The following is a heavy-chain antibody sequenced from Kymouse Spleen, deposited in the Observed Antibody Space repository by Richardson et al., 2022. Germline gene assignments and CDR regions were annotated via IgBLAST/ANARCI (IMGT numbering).Heavy chain of an antibody. CDR1: GGSISSSSYY. Sequence: QLQLQESGPGLVKPSETLSLTCTVSGGSISSSSYYWGWIRQPPGKGLEWIGSIYYSGSTYYNPSLKSRVTISVDTSKNQFSLKLSSVTAADTAVYYCARLLWFGESRFDPWGQGTLVTVSS. D-gene: IGHD3-10*01. CDR3: ARLLWFGESRFDP. CDR2: IYYSGST. V-gene: IGHV4-39*01. J-gene: IGHJ5*02.